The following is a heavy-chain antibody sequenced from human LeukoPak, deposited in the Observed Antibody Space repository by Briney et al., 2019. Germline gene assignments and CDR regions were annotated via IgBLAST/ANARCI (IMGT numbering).Heavy chain of an antibody. D-gene: IGHD3-10*01. CDR2: IHPNSGGT. CDR1: GYTFTGYY. CDR3: ARAALGLWFGEPLGGPTEY. V-gene: IGHV1-2*02. J-gene: IGHJ4*02. Sequence: ASVKVSCKASGYTFTGYYMRWVRQAPGQGLEWMGWIHPNSGGTNYAQKFQGRVTMTRDTSISTAYMELSRLRSDDTAVYYCARAALGLWFGEPLGGPTEYWGQGTLVTVSS.